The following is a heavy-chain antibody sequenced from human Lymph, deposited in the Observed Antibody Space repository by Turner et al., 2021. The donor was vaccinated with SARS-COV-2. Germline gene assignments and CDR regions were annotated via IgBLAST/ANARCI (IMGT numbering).Heavy chain of an antibody. J-gene: IGHJ4*02. CDR2: IKQDGSEK. V-gene: IGHV3-7*01. D-gene: IGHD1-26*01. CDR3: ARMGSSSWYFDY. CDR1: GFTFSYYW. Sequence: EVQLVESGGGLVQPGGSLRLSCAAPGFTFSYYWMSWVRQAPGKGLEWVANIKQDGSEKYYVDSVKGRFTISRDNAKNSLFLQMSSLRAEDTAVYYCARMGSSSWYFDYWGQGTLVTVSS.